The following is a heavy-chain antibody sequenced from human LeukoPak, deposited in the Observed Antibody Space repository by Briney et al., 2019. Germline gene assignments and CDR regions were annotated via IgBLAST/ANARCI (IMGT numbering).Heavy chain of an antibody. CDR1: GGSFCGYY. CDR3: ARAPRVVGGYNYSDDYHSYMDV. D-gene: IGHD5-24*01. Sequence: SETVSLTCAVYGGSFCGYYWRGIRQPPGKGVEWMGEINHSGSTNYNTSLKSRVTISVDTSKNQFSLKRSSVTAADTAVYCCARAPRVVGGYNYSDDYHSYMDVWGKGTPVTVSS. J-gene: IGHJ6*03. V-gene: IGHV4-34*01. CDR2: INHSGST.